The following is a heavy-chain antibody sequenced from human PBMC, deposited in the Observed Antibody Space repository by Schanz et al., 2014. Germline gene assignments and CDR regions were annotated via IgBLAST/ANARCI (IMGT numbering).Heavy chain of an antibody. CDR2: VSRDGSET. CDR1: GLTLSDYW. V-gene: IGHV3-74*02. D-gene: IGHD1-26*01. J-gene: IGHJ4*02. Sequence: VQLVESGGGVVQPGRSLRLSCAASGLTLSDYWMHWVRQPPGKGLLWVSRVSRDGSETTYVDSVRGRFTISRDDSKNTLYLQMNSLRPEDTAVYYCARRRWDTLYVGYYFDYWGQGTLVTVSS. CDR3: ARRRWDTLYVGYYFDY.